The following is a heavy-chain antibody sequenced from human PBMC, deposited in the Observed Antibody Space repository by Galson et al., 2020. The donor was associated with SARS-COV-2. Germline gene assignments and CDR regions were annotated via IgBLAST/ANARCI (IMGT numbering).Heavy chain of an antibody. CDR1: GFTFSSYA. CDR2: IGASGRST. J-gene: IGHJ4*02. D-gene: IGHD4-17*01. Sequence: GGSLRLSCAASGFTFSSYAMSWVRQAPGKWLEWVSTIGASGRSTYIADSVKGRFTISRDNSKNTVYLQMNSLRAEDTAVYYCAPEARVTTGYAYWGQGTLVTVSS. CDR3: APEARVTTGYAY. V-gene: IGHV3-23*01.